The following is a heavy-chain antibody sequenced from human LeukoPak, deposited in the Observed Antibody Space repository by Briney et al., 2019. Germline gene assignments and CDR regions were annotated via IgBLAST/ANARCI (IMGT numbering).Heavy chain of an antibody. CDR3: ARRRLRFDY. J-gene: IGHJ4*02. CDR1: GGSISSYY. V-gene: IGHV4-59*01. D-gene: IGHD5-12*01. Sequence: PSETLSLTCTVSGGSISSYYWSWIRQPPGKGLEWIGYIYYSGSTNYNPSLKSRVTISVDTSKNQFSLKLSSVTAADTAVYYCARRRLRFDYWGQGTLVTVSS. CDR2: IYYSGST.